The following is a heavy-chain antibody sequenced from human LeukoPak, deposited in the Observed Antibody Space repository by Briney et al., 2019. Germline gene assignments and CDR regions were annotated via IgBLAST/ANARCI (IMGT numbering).Heavy chain of an antibody. D-gene: IGHD6-6*01. J-gene: IGHJ6*03. CDR2: INHSGST. Sequence: SETLSLTCAVYGGSFSGYYWSWIRQPPGKGLEWIGEINHSGSTNYNPSLKSRVTISVDTSKNQFSLKLSSVTAADTAVYYCARDVSSSSSRFYYYYYMDVWGKGTTVTVSS. CDR3: ARDVSSSSSRFYYYYYMDV. CDR1: GGSFSGYY. V-gene: IGHV4-34*01.